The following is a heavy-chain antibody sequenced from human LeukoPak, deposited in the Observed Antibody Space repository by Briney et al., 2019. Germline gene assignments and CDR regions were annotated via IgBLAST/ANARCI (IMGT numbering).Heavy chain of an antibody. D-gene: IGHD3-22*01. Sequence: GGSLRLSCAASGFTFSSYWMSWVRQAPGKGLEWVANIKQDGSEKYYVVSVKGRFTISRDNAKNSLYLQMNSLRAEDTAVYYCARERITMIVVVADYWGQGTLVTVSS. CDR3: ARERITMIVVVADY. CDR1: GFTFSSYW. CDR2: IKQDGSEK. V-gene: IGHV3-7*01. J-gene: IGHJ4*02.